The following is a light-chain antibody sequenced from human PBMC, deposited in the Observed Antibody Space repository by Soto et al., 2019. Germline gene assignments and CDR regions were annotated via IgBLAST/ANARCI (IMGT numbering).Light chain of an antibody. J-gene: IGKJ4*01. CDR1: QSISNN. CDR3: QQYNSWPLT. Sequence: EIVMTQSPATLSVSPGERATLSCRASQSISNNLAWYQQKHGQAPRLLIYGASTRATGIPARFSGSGSGTEFTLTISSLQSEDFAVYYCQQYNSWPLTFGGGTKVEIK. CDR2: GAS. V-gene: IGKV3-15*01.